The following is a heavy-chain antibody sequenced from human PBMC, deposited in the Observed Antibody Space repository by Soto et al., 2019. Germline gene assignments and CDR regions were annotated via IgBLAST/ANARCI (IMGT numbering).Heavy chain of an antibody. Sequence: PSETLSLTCTVSGGSISSYYWSWIRQPPGKGLEWIGYIYYSGSTNYNPSLKSRVTISVDTSKNQFSLKLSSVTAADTAVYYCATTLTGTARDHYYGMDVWGQGTTVTVSS. J-gene: IGHJ6*02. V-gene: IGHV4-59*12. CDR1: GGSISSYY. CDR2: IYYSGST. CDR3: ATTLTGTARDHYYGMDV. D-gene: IGHD1-7*01.